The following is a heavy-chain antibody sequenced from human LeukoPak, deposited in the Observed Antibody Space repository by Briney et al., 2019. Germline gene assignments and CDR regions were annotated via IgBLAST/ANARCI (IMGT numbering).Heavy chain of an antibody. Sequence: SETLSLACSVSGGSINSYYGSWVRQPPGKGLEWIGYVYYSWSTNCNASLKSRVTISLETSKNPTSLELSSVTAAATAVYYCASGTGPYQLPVHFDYWGQGTLVTASS. V-gene: IGHV4-59*01. D-gene: IGHD2-2*01. CDR2: VYYSWST. CDR1: GGSINSYY. CDR3: ASGTGPYQLPVHFDY. J-gene: IGHJ4*02.